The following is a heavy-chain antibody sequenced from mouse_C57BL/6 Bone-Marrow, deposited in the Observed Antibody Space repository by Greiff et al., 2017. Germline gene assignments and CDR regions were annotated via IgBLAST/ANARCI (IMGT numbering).Heavy chain of an antibody. CDR3: LYDGFAY. CDR2: IDPEDGET. D-gene: IGHD2-12*01. J-gene: IGHJ3*01. Sequence: VQLQQSGAELVKPGASVKLSCTASGFNIKDYYMHWVKQRTEQGLEWIGRIDPEDGETKYAPKFQGKATLTTDTSSNTAYLQLSSLTSEDPAVYYCLYDGFAYWGQGTLVTVSA. V-gene: IGHV14-2*01. CDR1: GFNIKDYY.